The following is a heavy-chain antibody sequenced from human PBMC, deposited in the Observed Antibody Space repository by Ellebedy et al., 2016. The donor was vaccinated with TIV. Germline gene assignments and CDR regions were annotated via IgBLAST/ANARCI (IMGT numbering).Heavy chain of an antibody. CDR2: IYTSGST. CDR1: GGSISSYY. CDR3: ARDNRDYYYYYMDV. J-gene: IGHJ6*03. Sequence: GSLRLXXTVSGGSISSYYWSWIRQPAGKGLEWIGRIYTSGSTNYNPSLKSRVTMSVDTSKNQFSLKLSSVTAADTAVYYCARDNRDYYYYYMDVWGKGTTVTVSS. V-gene: IGHV4-4*07. D-gene: IGHD1-14*01.